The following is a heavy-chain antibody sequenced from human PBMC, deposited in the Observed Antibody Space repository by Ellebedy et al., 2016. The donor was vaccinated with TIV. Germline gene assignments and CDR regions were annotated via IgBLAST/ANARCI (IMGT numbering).Heavy chain of an antibody. CDR1: GGTFSSYA. CDR3: ARVPGHGDYAYYYYGLDV. V-gene: IGHV1-69*13. J-gene: IGHJ6*02. D-gene: IGHD4-17*01. CDR2: IIPIFGAA. Sequence: ASVKVSCKASGGTFSSYAISWVRQAPGQGLEWMGGIIPIFGAANYAQKFQGRVTITADESTSTASMELSSLRSEDTAVYYCARVPGHGDYAYYYYGLDVWGQGTTVTVSS.